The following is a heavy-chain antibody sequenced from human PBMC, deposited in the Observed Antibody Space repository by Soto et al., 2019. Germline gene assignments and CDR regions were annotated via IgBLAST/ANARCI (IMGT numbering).Heavy chain of an antibody. CDR3: ARESQDGYNGDYFDY. D-gene: IGHD5-12*01. Sequence: GGSLRLSCAASGFTFSSYAMHWVRQAPGKGLEWVAVISYDGSNKYYADSVKGRFTISRDNSKNTLYLQMNSLRAEDTAVYYCARESQDGYNGDYFDYWGQGTLVTVPQ. V-gene: IGHV3-30-3*01. CDR2: ISYDGSNK. CDR1: GFTFSSYA. J-gene: IGHJ4*02.